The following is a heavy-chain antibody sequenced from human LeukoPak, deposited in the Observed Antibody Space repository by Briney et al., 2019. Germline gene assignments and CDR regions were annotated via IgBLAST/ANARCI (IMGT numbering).Heavy chain of an antibody. CDR1: GGSISSYY. CDR2: IYYSGST. V-gene: IGHV4-59*01. Sequence: SETLSLTCTVSGGSISSYYWSWIRQPPGKGLEWIGYIYYSGSTNYNPSLKSRVTISVDTSKNQFSLKLKSVTAADTAVYYCARAEAGYYYYYYMDVWGKGTTVTVSS. CDR3: ARAEAGYYYYYYMDV. D-gene: IGHD6-19*01. J-gene: IGHJ6*03.